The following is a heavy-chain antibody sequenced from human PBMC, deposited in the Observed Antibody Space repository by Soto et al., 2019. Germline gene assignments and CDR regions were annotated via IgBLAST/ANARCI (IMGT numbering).Heavy chain of an antibody. CDR3: ARSRVLLWFGDY. CDR2: ISAYNGNT. J-gene: IGHJ4*02. Sequence: ASVKVSCKASGGTFSSYTISWVRQAPGQGLEWMGWISAYNGNTNYAQKLQGRVTMTTDTSTSTAYMELRSLRSDDTAVCYCARSRVLLWFGDYWGQGTLVTVSS. V-gene: IGHV1-18*01. CDR1: GGTFSSYT. D-gene: IGHD3-10*01.